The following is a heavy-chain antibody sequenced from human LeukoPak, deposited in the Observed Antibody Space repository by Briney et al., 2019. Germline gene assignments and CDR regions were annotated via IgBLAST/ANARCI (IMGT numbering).Heavy chain of an antibody. CDR1: GGTFSSYA. V-gene: IGHV1-69*13. J-gene: IGHJ3*02. D-gene: IGHD2-2*01. CDR3: ASQYCSSTSCYWRADAFDI. Sequence: SVKVSCKASGGTFSSYAISWVRQAPGQGLEWMGGIIPIFGTANYAQKFQGRVTITADESTSTAYMELSSLRSEDTAVYYCASQYCSSTSCYWRADAFDIWGQGTMVTVSS. CDR2: IIPIFGTA.